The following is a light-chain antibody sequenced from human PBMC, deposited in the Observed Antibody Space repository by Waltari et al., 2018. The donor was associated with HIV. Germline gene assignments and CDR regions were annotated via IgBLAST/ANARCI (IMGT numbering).Light chain of an antibody. V-gene: IGKV3-20*01. CDR2: GPS. Sequence: EIVLTQSTGTLSLSPGERATLSCKVRQSVSSSYLAWYQQKVGQAPRLLIYGPSTRATGIPDRFSGSGSGTDFTLTISRLEAEDFAVYYCQQYGSSPLTFGGGTKVEIK. CDR1: QSVSSSY. J-gene: IGKJ4*01. CDR3: QQYGSSPLT.